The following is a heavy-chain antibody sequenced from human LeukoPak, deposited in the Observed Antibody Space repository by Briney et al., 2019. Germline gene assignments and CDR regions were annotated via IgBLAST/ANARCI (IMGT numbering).Heavy chain of an antibody. Sequence: SETLSLTCTVSGGSISSGDYYWGWIRQTPGKGLEWIGSIFYSGSTYYNPPLTSRVTISVDTSNNQFSLKLSSVTAADTAVYYCARQSSSWYHNWFDPWGQGTLVTVSS. V-gene: IGHV4-39*07. CDR2: IFYSGST. CDR3: ARQSSSWYHNWFDP. J-gene: IGHJ5*02. CDR1: GGSISSGDYY. D-gene: IGHD6-13*01.